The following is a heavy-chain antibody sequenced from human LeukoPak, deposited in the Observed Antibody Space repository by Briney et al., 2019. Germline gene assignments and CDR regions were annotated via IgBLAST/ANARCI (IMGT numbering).Heavy chain of an antibody. V-gene: IGHV3-23*01. CDR1: GSTFSSYA. CDR2: ISGSGGST. CDR3: AKSGEIYYYYMDV. J-gene: IGHJ6*03. Sequence: GGSLRLSCAASGSTFSSYAMSWVRQAPGKGLEWVSAISGSGGSTYYADSVKGRFTISRDNSKNTLYLQMNSLRAEDTAVYYCAKSGEIYYYYMDVWGKGTTVTVSS. D-gene: IGHD3-10*01.